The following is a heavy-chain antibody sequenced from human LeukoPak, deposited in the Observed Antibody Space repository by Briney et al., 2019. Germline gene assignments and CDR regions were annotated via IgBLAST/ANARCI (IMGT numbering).Heavy chain of an antibody. V-gene: IGHV1-2*02. CDR3: AKDRFQGGYFDILTGYEPFDS. CDR1: GYTFTAFY. Sequence: ASVKVSCKASGYTFTAFYIHWLRQAPGQGLECMGWINPNSGVTNYAQKFQGRVTMTRDSSISTAYMELSSLTSDDTAVYYCAKDRFQGGYFDILTGYEPFDSWGQGTLVTVSS. J-gene: IGHJ4*02. CDR2: INPNSGVT. D-gene: IGHD3-9*01.